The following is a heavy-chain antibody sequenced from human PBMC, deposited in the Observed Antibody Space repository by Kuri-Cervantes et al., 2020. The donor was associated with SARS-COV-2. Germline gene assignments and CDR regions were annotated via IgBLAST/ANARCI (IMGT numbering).Heavy chain of an antibody. D-gene: IGHD3-16*01. V-gene: IGHV3-21*01. CDR3: APRGEGSGFDY. CDR2: ISSSSSYI. J-gene: IGHJ4*02. Sequence: GESLKISCAASGFTFSSYSMNWVRQAPGKGLEWVSSISSSSSYIYYADSVKGRFTISRDNAKNSLYLQMNNLRAEDTAVYYCAPRGEGSGFDYWGQGTLVTVSS. CDR1: GFTFSSYS.